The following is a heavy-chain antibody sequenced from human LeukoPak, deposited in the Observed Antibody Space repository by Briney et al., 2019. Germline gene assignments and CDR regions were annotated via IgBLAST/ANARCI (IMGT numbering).Heavy chain of an antibody. CDR2: IRSKGNDYAT. CDR3: IRNQYDSGYAFDI. CDR1: GSTFSDSA. Sequence: NPGGSLRLSCTTSGSTFSDSAVNWVRQASGKGLEWVGRIRSKGNDYATTHAASLKGRFVFSRDDSKNTAYLRMNSLKTEDTAIYYCIRNQYDSGYAFDIWGQGTMVTVSS. J-gene: IGHJ3*02. D-gene: IGHD3-22*01. V-gene: IGHV3-73*01.